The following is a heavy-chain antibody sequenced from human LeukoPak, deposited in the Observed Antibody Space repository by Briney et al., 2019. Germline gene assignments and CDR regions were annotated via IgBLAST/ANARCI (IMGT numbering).Heavy chain of an antibody. J-gene: IGHJ4*02. CDR3: ARAVSVGAANYFDY. CDR1: GYIFTDYY. D-gene: IGHD2-15*01. CDR2: INPFAGDT. Sequence: ASVTVSCKASGYIFTDYYLHWVRQAPGQGPEWMGVINPFAGDTTYSQRFQDRVTMTRDTSTTTVYMDVSSLRSGDTAVYYCARAVSVGAANYFDYWGQGTVVTVSS. V-gene: IGHV1-46*01.